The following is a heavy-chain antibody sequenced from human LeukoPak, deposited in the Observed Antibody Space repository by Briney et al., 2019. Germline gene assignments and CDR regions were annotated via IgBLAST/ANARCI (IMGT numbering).Heavy chain of an antibody. CDR2: IDHSGNT. J-gene: IGHJ4*02. CDR3: ARQGSISAFDF. V-gene: IGHV4-34*01. D-gene: IGHD3-3*02. Sequence: SETLSLTCAVYIGSFSGYHWSWVRQPPGRGLEWIGEIDHSGNTKYNPSLKSRLTISADTSKNQFSLELRSLSAADTAVYFCARQGSISAFDFWGRGTLVTVSS. CDR1: IGSFSGYH.